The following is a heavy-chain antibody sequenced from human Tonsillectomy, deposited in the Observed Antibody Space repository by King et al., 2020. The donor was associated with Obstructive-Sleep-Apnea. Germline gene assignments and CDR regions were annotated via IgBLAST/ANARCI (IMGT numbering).Heavy chain of an antibody. CDR1: GFTVSSNY. CDR3: ARVGDRNWYFVL. Sequence: VQLVESGGGLVQPGGSLRLSCAASGFTVSSNYMSWVRQAPGKGLEWVSVIYSGGSTYYADSVKGRFTISRHNSKTTLYLQMNSLRAGDTAVYYCARVGDRNWYFVLWGRGTLVTVSS. CDR2: IYSGGST. D-gene: IGHD3-16*01. J-gene: IGHJ2*01. V-gene: IGHV3-53*04.